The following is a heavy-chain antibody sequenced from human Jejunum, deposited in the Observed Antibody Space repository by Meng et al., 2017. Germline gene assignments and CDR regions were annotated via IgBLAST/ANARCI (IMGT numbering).Heavy chain of an antibody. V-gene: IGHV1-8*01. D-gene: IGHD1-1*01. Sequence: QGQLVQSGAEGRKPGTSVKVSCKPSGYSFTSFHINWLRQATGQRPEWMGWMDPNLGNTDYAQKFQGRVTMTRDTSISTAYMELNRLTSDDTAVYYCARVDGTTPFDSWGQGTLVTVSS. CDR2: MDPNLGNT. CDR1: GYSFTSFH. J-gene: IGHJ4*02. CDR3: ARVDGTTPFDS.